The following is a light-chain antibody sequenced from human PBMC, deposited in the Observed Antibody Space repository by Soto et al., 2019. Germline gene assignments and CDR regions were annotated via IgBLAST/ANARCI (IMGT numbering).Light chain of an antibody. J-gene: IGKJ1*01. Sequence: DIQMTQSPSSLSASIGDRVTITCRASLGIANYLAWYQQKPGKVPKLLIYAASSLQSGVPSRFSGSGSGTDFTLTIRGLQPEDVATYYCQKYNGALWAFGQGTKVDIK. CDR2: AAS. V-gene: IGKV1-27*01. CDR3: QKYNGALWA. CDR1: LGIANY.